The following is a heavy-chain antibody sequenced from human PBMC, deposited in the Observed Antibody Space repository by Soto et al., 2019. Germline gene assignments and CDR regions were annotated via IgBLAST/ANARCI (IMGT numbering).Heavy chain of an antibody. CDR1: GYTFTCYG. CDR2: ISPYSGET. J-gene: IGHJ4*02. Sequence: GASVKVSCKAAGYTFTCYGIVWVRQAPGQGLEWMGWISPYSGETRYAEKFQDRVTLTTDTSTKTAYMDLRNLKSDDTAVYWCARGPVAGSDFWGQGTLVTV. D-gene: IGHD6-19*01. CDR3: ARGPVAGSDF. V-gene: IGHV1-18*04.